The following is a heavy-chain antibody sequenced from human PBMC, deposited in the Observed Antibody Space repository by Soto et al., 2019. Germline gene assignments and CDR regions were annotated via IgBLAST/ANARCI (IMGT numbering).Heavy chain of an antibody. Sequence: PSETLSLTCTVSGGSISSGGYYWSWIRQHPGKGLEWIGYIHYSGSTYSNPSLKSRVTISVDTSRNQASLKLSSVTAADSAVYFCARACYQLLHPYHYGMDVWGQGSTVTVSS. CDR2: IHYSGST. CDR1: GGSISSGGYY. CDR3: ARACYQLLHPYHYGMDV. D-gene: IGHD2-15*01. V-gene: IGHV4-61*08. J-gene: IGHJ6*02.